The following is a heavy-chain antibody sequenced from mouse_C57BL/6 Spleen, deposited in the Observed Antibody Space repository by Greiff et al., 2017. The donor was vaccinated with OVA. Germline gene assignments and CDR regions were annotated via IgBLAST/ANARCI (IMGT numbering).Heavy chain of an antibody. CDR1: GYAFSSSW. CDR2: IYPGDGDT. V-gene: IGHV1-82*01. Sequence: VQLQESGPELVKPGASVKISCKASGYAFSSSWMNWVKQRPGKGLEWIGRIYPGDGDTNYNGKFKGKATLTADKSSSTAYMQLSSLTSEDSAVYFGARGTGTMNYAMDYWGQGTSVTVSS. CDR3: ARGTGTMNYAMDY. J-gene: IGHJ4*01. D-gene: IGHD4-1*01.